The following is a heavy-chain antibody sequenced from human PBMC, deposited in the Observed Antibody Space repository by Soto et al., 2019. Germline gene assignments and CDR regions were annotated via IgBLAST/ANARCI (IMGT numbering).Heavy chain of an antibody. CDR3: AKGGEVGGVLGDH. J-gene: IGHJ4*02. CDR1: GFAFNKFG. Sequence: QVQLVESGGGGVQPGTSLRLSCEASGFAFNKFGMHWVRQAPGKGLEWVAFISYDGSYQYYADSVQGRLTITRDNSMNPLNMQLNSLRREDTAVYYCAKGGEVGGVLGDHWGQGTLVTVSS. CDR2: ISYDGSYQ. V-gene: IGHV3-30*18. D-gene: IGHD1-26*01.